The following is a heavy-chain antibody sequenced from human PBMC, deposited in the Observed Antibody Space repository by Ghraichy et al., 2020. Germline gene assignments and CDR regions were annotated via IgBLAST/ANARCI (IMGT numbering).Heavy chain of an antibody. CDR2: IYWDDDK. CDR3: AHFGSPSYAYYFDY. J-gene: IGHJ4*02. D-gene: IGHD2-2*01. V-gene: IGHV2-5*02. Sequence: SGPTLVKPTQTLTLTCTFSGFSLSTSGVAVGWIRQPPGKALEWLALIYWDDDKRYSPSLKTRLTITKDSSKNQVVLTITKMDPVDTATYYCAHFGSPSYAYYFDYWGQGTLVTVSS. CDR1: GFSLSTSGVA.